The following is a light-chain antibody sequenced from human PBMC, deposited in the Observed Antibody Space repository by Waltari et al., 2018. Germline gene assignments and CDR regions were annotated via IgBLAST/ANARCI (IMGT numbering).Light chain of an antibody. CDR3: QTWGTGIQV. J-gene: IGLJ3*02. V-gene: IGLV4-69*01. CDR1: GEYSAYA. Sequence: LGLTQSPSASASLGASVKITCSLPGEYSAYAIAWHQQQPLKGPRYLMTVNSDGSHKKGDGISERFSGSSSDLDRYLFISRLQSDDEADYFCQTWGTGIQVFGSGTKLTVL. CDR2: VNSDGSH.